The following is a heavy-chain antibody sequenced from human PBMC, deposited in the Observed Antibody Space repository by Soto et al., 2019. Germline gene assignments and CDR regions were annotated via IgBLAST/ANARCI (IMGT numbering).Heavy chain of an antibody. CDR2: ISAYNGNT. Sequence: GASVKVSCKASGYTFTSYGISWVRQAPGQGREWMGWISAYNGNTNYAQKLQGRVTMTTDTSTSTAYMELRSLRSDDTAVYYCARDLTRYCSSTSCSPFDPWGQGXLVTVSS. J-gene: IGHJ5*02. D-gene: IGHD2-2*01. V-gene: IGHV1-18*01. CDR1: GYTFTSYG. CDR3: ARDLTRYCSSTSCSPFDP.